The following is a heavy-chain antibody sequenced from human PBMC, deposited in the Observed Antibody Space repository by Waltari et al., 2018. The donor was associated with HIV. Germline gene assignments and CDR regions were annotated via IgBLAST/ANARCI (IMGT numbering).Heavy chain of an antibody. J-gene: IGHJ4*02. CDR2: IRRYNRES. Sequence: VRLMESGGGLVEPGGSLTISCAASGFTFSRYTMNWIRHIPGKGLEWLASIRRYNRESYYIDSIKGRFTISRDNAANSVFLHMDRLRVDDTAQYFCVRDDPGYEPIDYWGRGTRVTVSS. D-gene: IGHD2-2*01. CDR3: VRDDPGYEPIDY. V-gene: IGHV3-21*02. CDR1: GFTFSRYT.